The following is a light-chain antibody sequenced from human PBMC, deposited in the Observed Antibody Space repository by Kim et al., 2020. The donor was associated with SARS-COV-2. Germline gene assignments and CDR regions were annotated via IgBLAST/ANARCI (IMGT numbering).Light chain of an antibody. CDR1: SSDVGDYNY. CDR2: DLT. Sequence: QSALTQPASVSGSPGQSITISCTGTSSDVGDYNYVSWYQQHPDKAPKLMIYDLTNRPSGVSYRFSGSKSGNTASLTISGLQAEDEADYYCSSYTNSGTFVFGPGTKVTVL. V-gene: IGLV2-14*03. CDR3: SSYTNSGTFV. J-gene: IGLJ1*01.